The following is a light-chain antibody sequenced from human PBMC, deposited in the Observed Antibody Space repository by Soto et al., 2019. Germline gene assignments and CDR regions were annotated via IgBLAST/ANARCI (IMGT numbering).Light chain of an antibody. Sequence: DIVLTQTPLSSPVTLGQPASISCRSSQSLVHSDGNTYFNWLQQRPGQPPRLLISKISNRFPGVPERFRGGGAGTDFTLKISRVEAEDLGLYYCMQATLSYTFGQGTKLEIK. V-gene: IGKV2-24*01. CDR1: QSLVHSDGNTY. J-gene: IGKJ2*01. CDR2: KIS. CDR3: MQATLSYT.